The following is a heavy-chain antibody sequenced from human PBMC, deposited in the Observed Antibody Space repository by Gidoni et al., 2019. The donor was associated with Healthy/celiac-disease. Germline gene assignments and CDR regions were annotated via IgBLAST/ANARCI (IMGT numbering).Heavy chain of an antibody. Sequence: QVQLVQAGAEVKKPGSSVKVSSKASGGNCSSYAISWVRQAPGPGLAWMGGLFSIFGTATYAPKFQGRVTLTADDPTSTPSMELSSLSSDYTAVSYCAAHWALGPTGYFDLWGRVTLVTVSS. J-gene: IGHJ2*01. CDR2: LFSIFGTA. D-gene: IGHD3-16*01. CDR3: AAHWALGPTGYFDL. V-gene: IGHV1-69*01. CDR1: GGNCSSYA.